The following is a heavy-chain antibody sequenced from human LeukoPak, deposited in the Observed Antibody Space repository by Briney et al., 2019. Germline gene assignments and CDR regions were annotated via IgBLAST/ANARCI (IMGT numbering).Heavy chain of an antibody. CDR2: IYYSGST. CDR1: GGSISSYY. Sequence: SETLSLTCTVSGGSISSYYWSWIRQPPGKGLEWIGYIYYSGSTNYNPSLKSRVTISVDTSKNQFSLKLSSVTAADTAVYYCARGKRVGGTRGSEYFQHWGQGTLVTVSS. J-gene: IGHJ1*01. CDR3: ARGKRVGGTRGSEYFQH. V-gene: IGHV4-59*01. D-gene: IGHD4-23*01.